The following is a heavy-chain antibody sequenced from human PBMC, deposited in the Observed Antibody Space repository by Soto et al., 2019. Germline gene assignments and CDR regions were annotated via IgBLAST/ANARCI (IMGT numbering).Heavy chain of an antibody. V-gene: IGHV3-23*01. Sequence: EVQLLESGGVLVQPGGSLRLSCAASGFTFGSYAMGWVRQAPGQGLEWVSTISGGGARTNYANSVKGRFTISRDNSKNTLYLQMNSLRAEDTDVYYCAKTAEAVAGTVYGYWGQGTLVTVSS. D-gene: IGHD6-19*01. CDR3: AKTAEAVAGTVYGY. J-gene: IGHJ4*02. CDR1: GFTFGSYA. CDR2: ISGGGART.